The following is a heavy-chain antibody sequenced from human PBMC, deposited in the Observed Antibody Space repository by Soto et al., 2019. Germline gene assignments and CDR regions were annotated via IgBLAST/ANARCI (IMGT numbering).Heavy chain of an antibody. CDR2: ISGSGGST. CDR3: AKDLPPYSSSWSSDY. CDR1: GFTFSSYA. V-gene: IGHV3-23*01. J-gene: IGHJ4*02. Sequence: EVQLLESGGGLVQPGGSLRLSCVASGFTFSSYAMNWVRQAPGKGLEWVSTISGSGGSTYYADSVKGRFTISRDNSKNTLYLQMNSLRAEDTAVYYCAKDLPPYSSSWSSDYWGQGTLVTVSS. D-gene: IGHD6-13*01.